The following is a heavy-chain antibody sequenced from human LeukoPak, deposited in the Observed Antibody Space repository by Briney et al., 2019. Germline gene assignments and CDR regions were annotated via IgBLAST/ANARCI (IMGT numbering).Heavy chain of an antibody. J-gene: IGHJ4*02. Sequence: GGSLRLSCAASGFTFSSYAMHWVRQAPGKGLEWVSGISWNSGSIGYADSVKGRFTISRDNAKNSLYLQMNSLRTEDTAFYYCARVHGYSYGYFDYWGQGTLVTVSS. V-gene: IGHV3-9*01. CDR2: ISWNSGSI. CDR1: GFTFSSYA. CDR3: ARVHGYSYGYFDY. D-gene: IGHD5-18*01.